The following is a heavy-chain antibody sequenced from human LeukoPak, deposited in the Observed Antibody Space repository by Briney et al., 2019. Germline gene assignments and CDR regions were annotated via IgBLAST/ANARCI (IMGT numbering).Heavy chain of an antibody. CDR1: EFPFSSYA. V-gene: IGHV3-30*02. CDR3: ARELGD. CDR2: IRYDGSNE. J-gene: IGHJ4*02. Sequence: PGGSLRLSCAASEFPFSSYAMHWVRQAPGKGLEWVAFIRYDGSNEYYADSVKGRFTISRDNSKNTLYLQIDSLRAEDTAVYYCARELGDWGQGTLVTVSS. D-gene: IGHD1-7*01.